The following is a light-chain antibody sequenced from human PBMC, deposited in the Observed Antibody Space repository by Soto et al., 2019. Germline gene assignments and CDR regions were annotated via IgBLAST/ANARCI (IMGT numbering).Light chain of an antibody. Sequence: ILMTQSPATLSVSPGERATLSCRASQSVINNLAWYQQKPAQAPRLLIYDASTRATGIPARFSGSGSGTEFTLTISGLQSEDFAVYYCQQYNNWPPWTFGQGTKVEIK. CDR1: QSVINN. CDR2: DAS. CDR3: QQYNNWPPWT. V-gene: IGKV3-15*01. J-gene: IGKJ1*01.